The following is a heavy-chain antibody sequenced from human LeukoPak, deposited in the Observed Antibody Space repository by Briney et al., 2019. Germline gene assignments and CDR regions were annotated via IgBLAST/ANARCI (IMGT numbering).Heavy chain of an antibody. D-gene: IGHD2-21*01. V-gene: IGHV4-59*08. Sequence: PSETLSLTCAVSGGSISSYYWSWIRQPPGKGLEWIGYIFYSGSTNNNPSLKSRVTTSVDTSKKQFSLKLRSVTAADTAVYYCARSVSWGLLVRDDAFDIWGQGTMVTVSS. CDR3: ARSVSWGLLVRDDAFDI. CDR1: GGSISSYY. J-gene: IGHJ3*02. CDR2: IFYSGST.